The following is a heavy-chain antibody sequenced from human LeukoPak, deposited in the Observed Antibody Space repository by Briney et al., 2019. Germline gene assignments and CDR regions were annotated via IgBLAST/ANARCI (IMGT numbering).Heavy chain of an antibody. CDR1: GFTFSTYW. V-gene: IGHV3-7*02. J-gene: IGHJ4*02. CDR2: IKQDGSEK. Sequence: PGGSLRLSCAASGFTFSTYWMSWVRQAPGKGLAWAANIKQDGSEKYYVDSVKGRFTISRDNAKNSLYLQMTSLRAEDTAVYYCASQRDHYGSGSSPLDYWGQGTLVTVSS. D-gene: IGHD3-10*01. CDR3: ASQRDHYGSGSSPLDY.